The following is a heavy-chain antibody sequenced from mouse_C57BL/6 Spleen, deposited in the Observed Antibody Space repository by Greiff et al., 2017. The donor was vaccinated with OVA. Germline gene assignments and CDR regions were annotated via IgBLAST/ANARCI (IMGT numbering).Heavy chain of an antibody. CDR2: IYPGDGDT. CDR1: GYTFSSYG. D-gene: IGHD1-1*01. Sequence: VQLQQSGAELVKPGASVKISCKASGYTFSSYGMNWVQQRPGKGLEWIGQIYPGDGDTNYNGKFKGKATLTADKSSSTAYMQLSRLTSEDSAVYFCARKTYGTRYLDGWGTGTTVTVSS. J-gene: IGHJ1*03. CDR3: ARKTYGTRYLDG. V-gene: IGHV1-80*01.